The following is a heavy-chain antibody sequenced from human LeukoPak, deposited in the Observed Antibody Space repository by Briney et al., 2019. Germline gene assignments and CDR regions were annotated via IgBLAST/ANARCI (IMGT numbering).Heavy chain of an antibody. CDR1: GFTFSHYG. D-gene: IGHD3-10*01. V-gene: IGHV3-33*03. CDR3: ARRYYNYWSGPNYYYYGMDV. Sequence: GGSLRLSCAASGFTFSHYGMHWVRQAPGKGLEWVAVIWYDGSNKLYGESVKGRFTISRDNSRNTLHLQMSSLTAEDTAVYYCARRYYNYWSGPNYYYYGMDVWGQGTTVIVSS. CDR2: IWYDGSNK. J-gene: IGHJ6*02.